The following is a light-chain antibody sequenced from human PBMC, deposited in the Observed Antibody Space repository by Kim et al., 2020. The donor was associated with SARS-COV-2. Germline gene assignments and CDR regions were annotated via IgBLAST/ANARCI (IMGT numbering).Light chain of an antibody. CDR1: ENIGSW. Sequence: SASVGARVTITCRAGENIGSWLAWYQQKPGKAPSLLIYSTSTLHSGVPSRFSGSGSGTDFTLTVSSLQPEDSAVYYCQQLNAFPLTFGGGTKLEIK. V-gene: IGKV1-12*01. J-gene: IGKJ4*01. CDR2: STS. CDR3: QQLNAFPLT.